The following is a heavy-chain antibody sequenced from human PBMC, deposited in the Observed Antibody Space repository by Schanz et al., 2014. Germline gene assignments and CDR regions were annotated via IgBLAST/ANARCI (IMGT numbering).Heavy chain of an antibody. J-gene: IGHJ3*01. CDR1: GYSFTKYG. D-gene: IGHD2-2*01. Sequence: QVQLVQSGAEVKKPGDSVKVSCETSGYSFTKYGINWVRQAPGQGLEWMGWISPYNGHTEYGKKFQGRVTMTTDTATTTAYLELRRLTSDDAAVFYCARGLHCDVETSLRSYDAFDFWGQGTKVTVSP. CDR2: ISPYNGHT. CDR3: ARGLHCDVETSLRSYDAFDF. V-gene: IGHV1-18*01.